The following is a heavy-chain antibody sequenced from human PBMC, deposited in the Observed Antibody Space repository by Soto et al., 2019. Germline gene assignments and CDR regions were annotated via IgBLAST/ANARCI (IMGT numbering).Heavy chain of an antibody. CDR1: GDTFSNYA. D-gene: IGHD6-13*01. V-gene: IGHV1-69*12. CDR2: LVPIFSTA. CDR3: VRESSATGTCRVDASHF. Sequence: QVQLVQSGAEVKKPGSSVKVACKVSGDTFSNYAINWVRQAPGQGLEWMGALVPIFSTANYEQKCQGRVTITGEXXXSXXYVELSGLRSDATATYYCVRESSATGTCRVDASHFWGEGALVTVSS. J-gene: IGHJ3*01.